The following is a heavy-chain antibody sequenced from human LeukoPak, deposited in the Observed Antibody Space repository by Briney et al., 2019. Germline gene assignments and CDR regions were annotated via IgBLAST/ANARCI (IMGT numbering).Heavy chain of an antibody. CDR1: GDSVSSKSAA. CDR3: SRSLFRQQVEPFDS. CDR2: TYYRSKWYD. J-gene: IGHJ4*02. V-gene: IGHV6-1*01. D-gene: IGHD6-13*01. Sequence: SQTLSLTCAISGDSVSSKSAAWNWIRQSPSRGLEWLGRTYYRSKWYDDYAVSVKSRITINADTSKNQFSLHLNSVTPEDTAEYYCSRSLFRQQVEPFDSWGQGTLVTVAS.